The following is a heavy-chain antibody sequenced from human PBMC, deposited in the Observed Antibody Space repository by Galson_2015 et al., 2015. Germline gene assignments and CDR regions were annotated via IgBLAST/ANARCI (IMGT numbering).Heavy chain of an antibody. D-gene: IGHD2-2*01. CDR2: IIPIFGTA. Sequence: SVKVSCKASGGTFSSYAISWVRQAPGQGLEWMGGIIPIFGTANYAQKFQGRVTITADESTSTAYMELSSLRSEDTAVYYCARGRYIVVVPAAKPLPYYFDYWGQGTLVTVSS. J-gene: IGHJ4*02. CDR1: GGTFSSYA. V-gene: IGHV1-69*13. CDR3: ARGRYIVVVPAAKPLPYYFDY.